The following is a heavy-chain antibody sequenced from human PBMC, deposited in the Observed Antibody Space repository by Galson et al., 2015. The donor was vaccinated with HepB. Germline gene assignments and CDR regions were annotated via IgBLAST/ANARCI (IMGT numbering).Heavy chain of an antibody. Sequence: SLRLSCAASGFTFSTYAMTWVRQAPGKGLEWVSASSGSGGSTYYAGSVRGRFTISRDNSRNTLYLQMNSLRADDTAVYYCAKGRGWSGDGGAFDYWGQGTLVTVSS. J-gene: IGHJ4*02. CDR1: GFTFSTYA. CDR2: SSGSGGST. D-gene: IGHD7-27*01. CDR3: AKGRGWSGDGGAFDY. V-gene: IGHV3-23*01.